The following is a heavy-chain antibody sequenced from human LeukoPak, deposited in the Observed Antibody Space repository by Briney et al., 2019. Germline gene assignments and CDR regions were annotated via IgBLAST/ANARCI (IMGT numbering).Heavy chain of an antibody. Sequence: PSETLSLTCTVSGGSISSYYWSWIRQPPGKGLEWIGYIYYSGSTNYNPSLKSRVTISVDTSKNQFSLKLSSVTAADTAVYYCASHYYGSGSYFSWLDPWGQGPLVTVSS. V-gene: IGHV4-59*12. J-gene: IGHJ5*02. CDR1: GGSISSYY. CDR2: IYYSGST. D-gene: IGHD3-10*01. CDR3: ASHYYGSGSYFSWLDP.